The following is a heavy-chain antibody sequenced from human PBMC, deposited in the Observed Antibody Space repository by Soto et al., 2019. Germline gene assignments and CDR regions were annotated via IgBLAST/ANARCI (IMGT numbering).Heavy chain of an antibody. CDR2: INHSGST. J-gene: IGHJ4*02. CDR3: ARDKMTGLFDN. V-gene: IGHV4-34*01. Sequence: PSETLSLTCAVYGGSFSGYYWTWIRQPPGTGLEWIGEINHSGSTNYNPSLKSRVTISVDTSKNQFSLKLTSVTAADTAVYYCARDKMTGLFDNCGQGTLVTVSS. CDR1: GGSFSGYY.